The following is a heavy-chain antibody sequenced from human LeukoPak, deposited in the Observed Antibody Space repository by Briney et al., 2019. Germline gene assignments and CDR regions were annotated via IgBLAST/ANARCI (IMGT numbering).Heavy chain of an antibody. Sequence: PGGSLRLSCTASGFTFEDFAMHWVRQVPGKGLEWVSGISWNSGSIGYADSVKGRFTISRDNAKNSLYLQINSLRAEDTAVYYCASTILGDAFDIWGQGTMVTVSS. D-gene: IGHD2-8*02. J-gene: IGHJ3*02. V-gene: IGHV3-9*01. CDR3: ASTILGDAFDI. CDR1: GFTFEDFA. CDR2: ISWNSGSI.